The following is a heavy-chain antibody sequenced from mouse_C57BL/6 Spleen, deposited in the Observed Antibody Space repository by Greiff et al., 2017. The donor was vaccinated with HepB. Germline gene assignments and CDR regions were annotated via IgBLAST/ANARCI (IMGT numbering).Heavy chain of an antibody. J-gene: IGHJ2*01. D-gene: IGHD1-1*01. CDR3: ARTFITTVVAPYCDY. CDR1: GYTFTSYW. V-gene: IGHV1-50*01. CDR2: IDPSDSYT. Sequence: QVHVKQPGAELVKPGASVKLSCKASGYTFTSYWMQWVKQRPGQGLEWIGEIDPSDSYTNYNQKFKGKATLTVDTSSSTAYMQLSSLTSEDSAVYYCARTFITTVVAPYCDYWGQGTTLTVSS.